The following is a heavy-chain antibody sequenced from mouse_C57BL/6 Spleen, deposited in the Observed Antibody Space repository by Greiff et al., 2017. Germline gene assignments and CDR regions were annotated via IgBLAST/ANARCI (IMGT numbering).Heavy chain of an antibody. CDR2: INPSNGGT. Sequence: VKLQQPGTELVKPGASVKLSCKASGYTFTSYWMHWVKQRPGQGLEWIGNINPSNGGTNYNEKFKSKATLTVDKSSSTAYMQLSSLTSEDSAVYYCARDGNYVRYYFDYWGQGTTLTVSS. V-gene: IGHV1-53*01. J-gene: IGHJ2*01. CDR1: GYTFTSYW. D-gene: IGHD2-1*01. CDR3: ARDGNYVRYYFDY.